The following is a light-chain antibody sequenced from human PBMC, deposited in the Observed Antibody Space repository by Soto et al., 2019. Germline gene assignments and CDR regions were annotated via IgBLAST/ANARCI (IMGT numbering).Light chain of an antibody. V-gene: IGKV3-11*01. CDR2: DAS. CDR1: QSIGTY. Sequence: EIVLTQSPATLSLSPGERATLFCRASQSIGTYLAWYQQKSGQAPRLLIYDASNRATGIPDRFSGGGSGTDFTLTVSSLEPEDFAVYYCQQRSNWPPTFGQGTKPEI. CDR3: QQRSNWPPT. J-gene: IGKJ2*01.